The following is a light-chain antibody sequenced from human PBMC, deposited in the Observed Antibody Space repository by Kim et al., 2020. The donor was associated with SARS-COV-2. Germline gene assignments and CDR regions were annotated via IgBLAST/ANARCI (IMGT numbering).Light chain of an antibody. CDR3: AAWDDSLSGRV. Sequence: GQRVTISCSGSSSNIGSNYVYWYQQLPGTAPKLLIYKNNQRPSGVPDRFSGSKSGTSAFLAISGLRSEDEVDYYCAAWDDSLSGRVFGGGTQLTVL. V-gene: IGLV1-47*01. CDR2: KNN. CDR1: SSNIGSNY. J-gene: IGLJ3*02.